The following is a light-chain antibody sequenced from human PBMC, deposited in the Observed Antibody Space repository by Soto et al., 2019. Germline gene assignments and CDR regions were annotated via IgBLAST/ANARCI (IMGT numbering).Light chain of an antibody. CDR1: QSISSY. CDR2: AAS. CDR3: QQSYSTPHFT. V-gene: IGKV1-39*01. Sequence: DIQMTQSPSSLSASVGDRVTITCRASQSISSYLNWYQQKPGKAPKLLIYAASSLQSGVPSRFSGSGSGTDFTLTISSLQPEDFATYYCQQSYSTPHFTFGGGTKVDTK. J-gene: IGKJ4*01.